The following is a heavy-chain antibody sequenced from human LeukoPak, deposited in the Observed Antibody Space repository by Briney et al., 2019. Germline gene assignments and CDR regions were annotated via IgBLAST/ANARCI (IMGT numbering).Heavy chain of an antibody. CDR3: ARVVFWSYYDSRVYYDY. Sequence: ASVKVSCKASGYTFTSYGISWVRQAPGQGLEWMGWISAYNGNTNYAQKLQGRVTMTTDTSTSTAYMELRSLRSDDTAVYYCARVVFWSYYDSRVYYDYGGRGTLVTVS. V-gene: IGHV1-18*01. D-gene: IGHD3-22*01. CDR2: ISAYNGNT. J-gene: IGHJ4*02. CDR1: GYTFTSYG.